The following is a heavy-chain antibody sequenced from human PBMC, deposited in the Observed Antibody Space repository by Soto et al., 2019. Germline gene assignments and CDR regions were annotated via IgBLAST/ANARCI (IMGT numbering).Heavy chain of an antibody. V-gene: IGHV3-48*02. CDR2: ISSSSSTI. J-gene: IGHJ4*02. D-gene: IGHD6-19*01. Sequence: GESLRLSCAASGFTFSSYSMNWVRQAPGKGLEWVSYISSSSSTIYYADSVKGRFTISRDNAKNSLYLQMNSLRDEDTAVYYCARDLYLAQAVAVPDYWGQGTLVTVSS. CDR1: GFTFSSYS. CDR3: ARDLYLAQAVAVPDY.